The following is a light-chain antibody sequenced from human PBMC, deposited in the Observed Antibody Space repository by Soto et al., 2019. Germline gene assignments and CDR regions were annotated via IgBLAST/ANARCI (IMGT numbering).Light chain of an antibody. CDR2: GVS. J-gene: IGKJ2*01. V-gene: IGKV3-20*01. CDR1: QSVSSSY. Sequence: EIVLTQSPGTLSLSPGERATLSCRASQSVSSSYLAWFQQKPGQAPRLLIYGVSNRATGIPDRFSGSGSRTDFTLTISRLGPEDFAVYYCQQYGTSPRTFGQGTKLEIK. CDR3: QQYGTSPRT.